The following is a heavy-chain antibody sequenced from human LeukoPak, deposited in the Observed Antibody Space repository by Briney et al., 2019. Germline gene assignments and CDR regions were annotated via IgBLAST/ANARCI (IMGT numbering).Heavy chain of an antibody. CDR3: AGYSSSWPDYFDY. V-gene: IGHV3-23*01. Sequence: GGSLRLSCAASGFTFSTYAMNWVRQAPGKRLEWVSSITGSGRDTYYAASVKGRITISRDNSRNTLYLQMNSLRAEDTALYYCAGYSSSWPDYFDYWGQGTLVTVSS. J-gene: IGHJ4*02. CDR1: GFTFSTYA. CDR2: ITGSGRDT. D-gene: IGHD6-13*01.